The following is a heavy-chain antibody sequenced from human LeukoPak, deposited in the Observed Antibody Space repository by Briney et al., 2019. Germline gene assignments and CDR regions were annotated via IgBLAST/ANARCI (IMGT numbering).Heavy chain of an antibody. J-gene: IGHJ4*02. CDR3: TRERWLQSFDY. CDR2: ISHDGSTK. D-gene: IGHD5-24*01. V-gene: IGHV3-30*04. CDR1: GFTFDSYA. Sequence: GRSLRLSCAASGFTFDSYAIHWVRQAPGKGLTWVAAISHDGSTKHYAGSVKGRFTISRDNSKNTLYPQMNSLNTEDTALYYCTRERWLQSFDYWGQGTLVTVSA.